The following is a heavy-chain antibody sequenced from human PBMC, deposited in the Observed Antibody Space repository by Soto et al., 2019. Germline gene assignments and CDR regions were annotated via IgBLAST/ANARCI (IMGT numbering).Heavy chain of an antibody. Sequence: ASVRVSCKASGYTFTSYGISWVRQAPGQGLEWMGWISAYNGNTNYAQKLQGRVTMTTDTSTSTAYMELRSLRSDDTAVYYCARVDPRIVNCNPREPAFDIWGQGTMVTVSS. J-gene: IGHJ3*02. CDR1: GYTFTSYG. D-gene: IGHD3-16*02. V-gene: IGHV1-18*01. CDR2: ISAYNGNT. CDR3: ARVDPRIVNCNPREPAFDI.